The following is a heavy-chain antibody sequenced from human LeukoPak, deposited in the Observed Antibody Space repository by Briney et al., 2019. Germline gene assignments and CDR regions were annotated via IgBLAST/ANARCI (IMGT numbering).Heavy chain of an antibody. V-gene: IGHV3-23*01. CDR1: GFTFSSYA. J-gene: IGHJ5*02. CDR3: AKETEYSYGQT. D-gene: IGHD5-18*01. Sequence: GGSLRLSCAASGFTFSSYAMSWVRQAPGKGLEWVSTVIGSGGSTYYSDPVTGRFIISRDNSKNTLYLQMNSLRVEDTAVYYCAKETEYSYGQTWGQGTLVTVSS. CDR2: VIGSGGST.